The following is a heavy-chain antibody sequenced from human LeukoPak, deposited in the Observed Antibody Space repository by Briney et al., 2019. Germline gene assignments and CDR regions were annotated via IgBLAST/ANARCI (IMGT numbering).Heavy chain of an antibody. J-gene: IGHJ3*01. V-gene: IGHV1-69*13. CDR1: GGSFTDYP. CDR3: VRPDRIFGVPAAFDA. D-gene: IGHD3-3*02. CDR2: IIPKYSAS. Sequence: SVKVSCKASGGSFTDYPINWVRQAPGQGLEWLGGIIPKYSASNYAQAFQGRVTITADESTNTVYMEMSGLRPDDTAVYYCVRPDRIFGVPAAFDAWGQGTLVAVSS.